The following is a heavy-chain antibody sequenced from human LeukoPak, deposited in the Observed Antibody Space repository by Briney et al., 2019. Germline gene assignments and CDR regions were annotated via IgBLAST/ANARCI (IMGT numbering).Heavy chain of an antibody. V-gene: IGHV1-46*01. D-gene: IGHD6-6*01. CDR1: GYTFTSYY. Sequence: ASVKVSCKASGYTFTSYYMHWVRQAPGQGLEWMGIINPSGGSTSYAQRFQGRVTMTRDTSTSTVYMELSSLRSEDTAVYYCARDIRLPFVPIGYGMDVWGQGTTVTVSS. CDR2: INPSGGST. J-gene: IGHJ6*02. CDR3: ARDIRLPFVPIGYGMDV.